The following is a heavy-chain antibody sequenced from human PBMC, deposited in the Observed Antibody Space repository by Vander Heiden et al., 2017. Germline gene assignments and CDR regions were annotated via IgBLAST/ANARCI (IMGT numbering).Heavy chain of an antibody. CDR2: INPNSGGT. D-gene: IGHD5-12*01. J-gene: IGHJ6*02. V-gene: IGHV1-2*04. Sequence: QVQLVQSGAEVKKPGASVKVSCTASGYTFTGYYMHWVRQAPGQGLEWMGWINPNSGGTNYAQKFQGWVTMTRDTSISTAYMELSRLRSDDTAVYYCARAGVWGGYDSGYYYGMDVWGQGTTVTVSS. CDR3: ARAGVWGGYDSGYYYGMDV. CDR1: GYTFTGYY.